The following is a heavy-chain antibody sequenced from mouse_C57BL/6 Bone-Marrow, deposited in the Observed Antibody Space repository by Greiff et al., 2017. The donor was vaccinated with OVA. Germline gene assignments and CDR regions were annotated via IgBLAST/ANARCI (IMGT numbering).Heavy chain of an antibody. CDR1: GYTFTDYY. V-gene: IGHV1-77*01. J-gene: IGHJ4*01. CDR3: ERPYGSKDYSMAY. CDR2: IGPGSGST. Sequence: QVQLQQPGAELVKPGASVKISCKASGYTFTDYYINWVKQRPGQGLEWIGKIGPGSGSTYYNEKFKGKATLTADKSSSTAYMQLSSLTSEDSAVYFFERPYGSKDYSMAYWGQGTSVTVSS. D-gene: IGHD1-1*01.